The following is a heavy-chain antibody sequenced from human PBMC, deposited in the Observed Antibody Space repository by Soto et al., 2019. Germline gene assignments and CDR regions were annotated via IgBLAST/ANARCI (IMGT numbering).Heavy chain of an antibody. Sequence: GASVKVSCKTSGYIFTDHLIHWVRQSPGQGLQWVGWVHPDSGGTNVAQAFQDRVTMTAETSITTAYMDLARLRPDDTAIFYCARGAQGFFPVSGIYFYFDHGGQGTPVTVS. J-gene: IGHJ4*02. D-gene: IGHD3-22*01. CDR3: ARGAQGFFPVSGIYFYFDH. CDR2: VHPDSGGT. CDR1: GYIFTDHL. V-gene: IGHV1-2*02.